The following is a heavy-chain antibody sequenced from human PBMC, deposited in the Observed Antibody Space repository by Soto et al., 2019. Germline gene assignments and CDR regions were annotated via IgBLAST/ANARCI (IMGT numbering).Heavy chain of an antibody. CDR2: IYKSATT. J-gene: IGHJ4*02. D-gene: IGHD5-18*01. CDR3: AREIDAAMGGGFDC. Sequence: PSETLSLTCSVSGDSISTVDYFWAWIRQPPGQALEYIGYIYKSATTYYNPSFESRVAISLDTSKSQFSLNVTSVTAADTAVFYCAREIDAAMGGGFDCWGQGTLVTVSS. CDR1: GDSISTVDYF. V-gene: IGHV4-30-4*08.